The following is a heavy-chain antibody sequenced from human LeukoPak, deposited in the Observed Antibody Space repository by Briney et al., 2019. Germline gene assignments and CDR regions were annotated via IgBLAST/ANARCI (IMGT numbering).Heavy chain of an antibody. CDR3: ASPGGIGGNAAADY. D-gene: IGHD4-23*01. V-gene: IGHV4-59*11. Sequence: PSETLSLTCTVSGGSISSHYWSWIRQPPGKGLEWIGYIHYSGTTNYNPSLKSRVSISLDTSKSQVSLKMYSVTAADTAVYYCASPGGIGGNAAADYWGQGTLVSV. CDR1: GGSISSHY. CDR2: IHYSGTT. J-gene: IGHJ4*02.